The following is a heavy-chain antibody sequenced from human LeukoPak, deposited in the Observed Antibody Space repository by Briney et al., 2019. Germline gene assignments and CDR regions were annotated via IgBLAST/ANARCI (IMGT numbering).Heavy chain of an antibody. CDR1: GFTFSSYW. CDR2: IKQDGSEK. V-gene: IGHV3-7*01. D-gene: IGHD3-10*01. J-gene: IGHJ4*02. Sequence: PGGSLRLSCTASGFTFSSYWMSWVRQAPGKGLEWVANIKQDGSEKYYVDSVKGRFTISRDNAKNSLYLQMNSLRAEDTAVYYCARDGRRWMVRDPFDYWGQGTLVTVSS. CDR3: ARDGRRWMVRDPFDY.